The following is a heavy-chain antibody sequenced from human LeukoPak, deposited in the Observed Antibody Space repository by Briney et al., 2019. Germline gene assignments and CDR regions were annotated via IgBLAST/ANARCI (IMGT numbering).Heavy chain of an antibody. CDR3: ARESRDGPFGFDY. D-gene: IGHD5-24*01. V-gene: IGHV3-21*01. CDR2: ISSSSYI. CDR1: GFTFSSYS. Sequence: GGSLRLSYAASGFTFSSYSMNWVRQAPGKGLEWVSSISSSSYIYYADSVKGRFTISRDNAKNSLYLQMNSLRAEDTAVYYCARESRDGPFGFDYWGQGTLVTVSS. J-gene: IGHJ4*02.